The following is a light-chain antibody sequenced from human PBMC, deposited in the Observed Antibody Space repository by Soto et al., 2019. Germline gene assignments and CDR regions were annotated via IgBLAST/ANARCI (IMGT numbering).Light chain of an antibody. CDR2: DAS. J-gene: IGKJ2*01. V-gene: IGKV1D-13*01. Sequence: AIQLTQSPSSLSASVGDRVTLTCRASQDLSSALVWYQQKPGEAPKVLIYDASKLESGVPSRFSGGGSGTDFTLTIRNLQPEDLGTYHCQQFNNYPRTFGQGTKLEIK. CDR1: QDLSSA. CDR3: QQFNNYPRT.